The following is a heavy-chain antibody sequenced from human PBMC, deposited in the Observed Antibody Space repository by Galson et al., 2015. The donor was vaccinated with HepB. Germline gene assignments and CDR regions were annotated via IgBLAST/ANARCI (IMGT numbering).Heavy chain of an antibody. J-gene: IGHJ4*02. CDR1: GFTFSRYW. D-gene: IGHD3-16*01. CDR3: ARDLGKDVGLFDS. V-gene: IGHV3-7*05. Sequence: SLRLSCAASGFTFSRYWMSWVRQAPGKGLEWVANIKQDGSEKFYVDSVKGRFTISRDNAEKSLSLQMNSLRAEDTAVYYCARDLGKDVGLFDSWGQGTLVTVSS. CDR2: IKQDGSEK.